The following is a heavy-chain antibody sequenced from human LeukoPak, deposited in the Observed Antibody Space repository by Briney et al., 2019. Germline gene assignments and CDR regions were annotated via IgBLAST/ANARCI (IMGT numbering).Heavy chain of an antibody. V-gene: IGHV3-7*03. D-gene: IGHD3-3*01. CDR2: IKQDGGQI. CDR3: AKDPNPLYDFWSGYK. Sequence: AGGSLRLSCAASGFIFSTYWMTWVRQAPGKGLEWVANIKQDGGQIYYVDSVKGRFTISRDNARKELYLQMNSLRAEDTAVYYCAKDPNPLYDFWSGYKWGQGTLVTVSS. CDR1: GFIFSTYW. J-gene: IGHJ4*02.